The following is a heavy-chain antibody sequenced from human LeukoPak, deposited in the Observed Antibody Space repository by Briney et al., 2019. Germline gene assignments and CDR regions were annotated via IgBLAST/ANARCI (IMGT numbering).Heavy chain of an antibody. CDR2: IYPADSDI. CDR3: ARQEYCSGASCYTWFDP. V-gene: IGHV5-51*01. CDR1: GYSINNYW. J-gene: IGHJ5*02. Sequence: GESPKISCKGSGYSINNYWIAWVRQMPGKGLEWMGIIYPADSDIRYSPSFQGQVTISADKSISTAYLQWNSLKASDTAMYYCARQEYCSGASCYTWFDPWGQGTLVTVSS. D-gene: IGHD2-15*01.